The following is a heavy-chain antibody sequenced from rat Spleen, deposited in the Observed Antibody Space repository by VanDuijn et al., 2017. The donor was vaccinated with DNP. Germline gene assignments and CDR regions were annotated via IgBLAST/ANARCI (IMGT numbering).Heavy chain of an antibody. Sequence: QVQLQQSGAELTKPGSSVKISCKASGYTFTSYYIGGIKQTTGQGIEYIGYIHPGSGGADYNEKFKGKATLTVDRSSSTAFMQLSSLTPGDSAVYYCARWDDGLDYWGQGTLVTVSS. V-gene: IGHV1-43*01. CDR2: IHPGSGGA. CDR1: GYTFTSYY. J-gene: IGHJ3*01. D-gene: IGHD1-12*02. CDR3: ARWDDGLDY.